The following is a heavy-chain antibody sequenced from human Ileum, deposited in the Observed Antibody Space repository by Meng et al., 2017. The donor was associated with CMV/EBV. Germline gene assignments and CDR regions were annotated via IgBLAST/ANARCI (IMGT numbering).Heavy chain of an antibody. V-gene: IGHV2-5*02. CDR3: AHRPTTVSFYWYFDV. CDR1: GFSLASPAEG. J-gene: IGHJ2*01. D-gene: IGHD4-17*01. CDR2: LYWDGDR. Sequence: SGFSLASPAEGVGWIRKPPGKALEWIALLYWDGDRRLSPSLRNRLTITKDTSKNQVVLTLTNMDPADTGTYYCAHRPTTVSFYWYFDVWGRGTLVTVSS.